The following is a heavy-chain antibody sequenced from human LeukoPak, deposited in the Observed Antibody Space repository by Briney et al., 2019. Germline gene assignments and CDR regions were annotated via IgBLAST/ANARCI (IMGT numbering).Heavy chain of an antibody. Sequence: SETLSLTCTVSGGSVSSGSYYWSWIRQPPGKGLEWIGYIYYSGSTSYNPSLKSRVTISVDTSKNHFSLQSNSVTAADTAVYYCARGRIEAALTGAFDIWGQGTVVTVSS. CDR1: GGSVSSGSYY. CDR3: ARGRIEAALTGAFDI. D-gene: IGHD6-13*01. CDR2: IYYSGST. J-gene: IGHJ3*02. V-gene: IGHV4-61*03.